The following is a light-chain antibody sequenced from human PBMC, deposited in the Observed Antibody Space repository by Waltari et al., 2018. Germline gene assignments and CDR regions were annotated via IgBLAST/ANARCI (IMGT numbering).Light chain of an antibody. J-gene: IGKJ1*01. CDR1: QSVSSD. Sequence: EVVLTQSPATLSVSLGERATLSCRASQSVSSDLAWYQQKPGQDPRSILHGASIRATGIPARFRGSGSGTEFTLTISSLQSEDSAVYYCQQYNKWPPGTFGQGTKVEIK. CDR3: QQYNKWPPGT. CDR2: GAS. V-gene: IGKV3-15*01.